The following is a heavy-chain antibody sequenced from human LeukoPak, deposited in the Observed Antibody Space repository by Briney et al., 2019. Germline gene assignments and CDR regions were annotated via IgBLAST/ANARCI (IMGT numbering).Heavy chain of an antibody. J-gene: IGHJ4*02. V-gene: IGHV1-69*13. CDR2: IIPIFGTA. Sequence: ASVKVSCKASGGTFSSYAISWVRQAPGRGLEWMGGIIPIFGTANYAQKFQGRVTITADESTSTAYMELSSLRSEDTAVYYCARDPTSYYDFWSGYYIWGQGTLVTVSS. D-gene: IGHD3-3*01. CDR3: ARDPTSYYDFWSGYYI. CDR1: GGTFSSYA.